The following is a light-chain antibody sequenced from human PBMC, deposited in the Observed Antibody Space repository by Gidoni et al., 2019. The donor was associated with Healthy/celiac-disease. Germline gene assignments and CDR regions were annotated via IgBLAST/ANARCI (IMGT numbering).Light chain of an antibody. J-gene: IGKJ1*01. V-gene: IGKV4-1*01. Sequence: DIVMTQSPDSLAVSLGERATINCKSSQSVLYSSNNNNYLAWYQQKPGQPPKLLIYWASTRESVVPDRFSGSGSGTDFTLTISSLQAEDVAVYYCQQYYSTPTFGQGTKVEIK. CDR3: QQYYSTPT. CDR1: QSVLYSSNNNNY. CDR2: WAS.